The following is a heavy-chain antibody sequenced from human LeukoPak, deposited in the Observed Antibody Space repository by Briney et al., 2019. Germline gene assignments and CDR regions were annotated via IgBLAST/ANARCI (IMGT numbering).Heavy chain of an antibody. CDR2: ITSRSSTI. CDR3: ARASTTVSKQSDY. D-gene: IGHD4-11*01. CDR1: GFTFSSYS. V-gene: IGHV3-48*01. Sequence: GSLRLSCAASGFTFSSYSMNWVRLAPGKGLEWVSYITSRSSTIYYADAVKGQFTISRDNAKNSLYLQMNSLRAEDTAVYYCARASTTVSKQSDYWGQGTLVTVSP. J-gene: IGHJ4*02.